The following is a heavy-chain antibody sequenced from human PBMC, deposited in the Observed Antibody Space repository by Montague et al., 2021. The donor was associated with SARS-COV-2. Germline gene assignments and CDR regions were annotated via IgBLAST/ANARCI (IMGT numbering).Heavy chain of an antibody. CDR2: IYYSGST. CDR3: AREGGRFQLWVRGDDAFAL. J-gene: IGHJ3*01. CDR1: GGSISDGGYS. V-gene: IGHV4-31*03. D-gene: IGHD3-10*01. Sequence: TLSLTCTVSGGSISDGGYSWTWIRQLPGKGLEWIGCIYYSGSTYYNPSLKSRLTICVDTSKNQFSLKLSSVTAADTAVYYCAREGGRFQLWVRGDDAFALWGQGTMVTVSS.